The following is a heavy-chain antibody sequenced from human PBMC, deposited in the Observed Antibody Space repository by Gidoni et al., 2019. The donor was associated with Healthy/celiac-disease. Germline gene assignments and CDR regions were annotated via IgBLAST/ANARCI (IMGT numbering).Heavy chain of an antibody. CDR2: SFSNDEK. CDR3: ALLTGLGEFHNWFDP. D-gene: IGHD3-16*01. V-gene: IGHV2-26*01. J-gene: IGHJ5*02. CDR1: GFSLRYSSMG. Sequence: QVTLKESGPVLVKPTATLTLTCTVSGFSLRYSSMGVSWIRQPPGKALEWLAHSFSNDEKSYSTSLKSRRTISKDTSKSQVGRTRNNMDPVDRATYYCALLTGLGEFHNWFDPWGQGTLVTVSS.